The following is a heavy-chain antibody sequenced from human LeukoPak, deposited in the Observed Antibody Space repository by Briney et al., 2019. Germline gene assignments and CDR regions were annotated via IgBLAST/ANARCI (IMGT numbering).Heavy chain of an antibody. J-gene: IGHJ1*01. D-gene: IGHD4-11*01. V-gene: IGHV3-33*06. CDR1: GFTFSHYG. CDR2: IWSDGSDK. Sequence: PGGSLRLSCAASGFTFSHYGMHWVRQTPGAGLEWVAVIWSDGSDKYYAKSVKGRFTISRDNSKNSLFLQMNSLRAEDTAVYYCAKDAQRGFDYSNSLQNWGQGILVTVSP. CDR3: AKDAQRGFDYSNSLQN.